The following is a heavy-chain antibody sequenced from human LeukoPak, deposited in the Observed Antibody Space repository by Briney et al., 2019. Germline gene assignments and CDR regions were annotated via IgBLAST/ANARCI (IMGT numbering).Heavy chain of an antibody. CDR1: GGSFSGYY. D-gene: IGHD3-16*02. Sequence: SETLSLTCAVYGGSFSGYYWSWIRQPPGKRLEWIGEINHSGSTNYNPSLKSRVTISVDTSKNQFSLKLSSVTAADTAVYYCARGLHDYVWGSYRRFDYWGQGTLVTVSS. CDR3: ARGLHDYVWGSYRRFDY. V-gene: IGHV4-34*01. J-gene: IGHJ4*02. CDR2: INHSGST.